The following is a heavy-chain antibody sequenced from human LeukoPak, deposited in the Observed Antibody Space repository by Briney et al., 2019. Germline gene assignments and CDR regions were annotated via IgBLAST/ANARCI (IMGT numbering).Heavy chain of an antibody. V-gene: IGHV3-53*01. J-gene: IGHJ4*02. Sequence: GGSLRLSCAASGFTVSSNYMSWVRQAPGKGLEWVSVIYSGGGTYYAHSVNGRFTISRDNSKNTLYLHMNSLRAEDKAVYYCARGGVVTAIGHWGQGTLVTVSS. D-gene: IGHD2-21*02. CDR1: GFTVSSNY. CDR2: IYSGGGT. CDR3: ARGGVVTAIGH.